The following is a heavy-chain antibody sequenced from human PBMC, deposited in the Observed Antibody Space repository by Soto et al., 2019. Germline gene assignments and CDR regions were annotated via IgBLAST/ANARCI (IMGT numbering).Heavy chain of an antibody. J-gene: IGHJ4*02. CDR2: IIPILGIA. CDR3: VRWGAVGGSGSYP. V-gene: IGHV1-69*02. D-gene: IGHD3-10*01. CDR1: GGTFSSYT. Sequence: QVQLVQSGAEVKKPGSSVKVSCKASGGTFSSYTISWVRQAPGQGLEWMGRIIPILGIANYAQKFQGRVTITADKSTSTAYMELSSLRSEDTAVYYCVRWGAVGGSGSYPWGQGTLVTVSS.